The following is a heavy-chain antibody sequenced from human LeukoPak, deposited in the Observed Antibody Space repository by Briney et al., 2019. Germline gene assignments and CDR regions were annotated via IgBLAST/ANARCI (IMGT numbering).Heavy chain of an antibody. D-gene: IGHD1-26*01. CDR3: ARVGWELLNLHFDP. CDR2: IKKDGSQK. Sequence: PGGSLRLSCAASGFTFSSYAMSWVRQAPGKGLEWVASIKKDGSQKYYVDSVKGRFTISRDNAQNSLYLQMNSLRVEDTAIYSCARVGWELLNLHFDPWGQGTLVTVSS. J-gene: IGHJ5*02. V-gene: IGHV3-7*03. CDR1: GFTFSSYA.